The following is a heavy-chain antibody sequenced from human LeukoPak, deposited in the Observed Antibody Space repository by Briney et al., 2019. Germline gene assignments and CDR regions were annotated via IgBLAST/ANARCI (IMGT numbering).Heavy chain of an antibody. V-gene: IGHV5-51*01. J-gene: IGHJ6*02. CDR2: IYPGDSDT. D-gene: IGHD3-3*01. CDR1: GYSFTSYW. CDR3: ARLSYDFWSGYPYGMDV. Sequence: GESLKISCKGSGYSFTSYWIGWVRQMPGKGLEWMGIIYPGDSDTRYSPSFQGQVTISADKPISTAYLQWSSLKASDTAMYYCARLSYDFWSGYPYGMDVWGQGTTVTVSS.